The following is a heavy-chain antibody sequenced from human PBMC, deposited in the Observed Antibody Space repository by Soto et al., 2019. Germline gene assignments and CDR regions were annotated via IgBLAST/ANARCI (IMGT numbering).Heavy chain of an antibody. CDR2: INIDGTTT. CDR3: ARIPYSDTDPCP. Sequence: EVQLVESGGGLVQPGGSLRLSCAASGFAFSTKWMHWVRQGPGKGLVWVSRINIDGTTTNYADSVKGRFTISRDNSKNMLYLHMDSLRAEDTAVDYCARIPYSDTDPCPWGQGTLVNVSS. D-gene: IGHD1-26*01. J-gene: IGHJ5*02. V-gene: IGHV3-74*01. CDR1: GFAFSTKW.